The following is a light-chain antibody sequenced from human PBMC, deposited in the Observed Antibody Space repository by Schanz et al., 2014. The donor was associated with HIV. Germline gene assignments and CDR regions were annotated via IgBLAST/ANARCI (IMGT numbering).Light chain of an antibody. CDR1: PPLYPH. CDR3: QQGETFPT. Sequence: DIQMTQSPSSLSASVGELFPLQCLSLPPLYPHLNWYQQKPGTAPKVLISGASSLQTGVPSRFSGSRSGTVFTLTINGLQPEDSATYYCQQGETFPTFGQGTNLEI. CDR2: GAS. V-gene: IGKV1-39*01. J-gene: IGKJ2*01.